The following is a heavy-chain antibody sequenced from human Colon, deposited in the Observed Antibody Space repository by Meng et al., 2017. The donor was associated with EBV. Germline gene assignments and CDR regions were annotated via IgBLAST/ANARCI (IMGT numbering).Heavy chain of an antibody. CDR1: GYTFSGDA. D-gene: IGHD2-8*02. CDR2: INTANGNT. V-gene: IGHV1-3*04. Sequence: QVELLQSGAEVKKPXASVNVSCKASGYTFSGDALHWLRQAPGQRPEWMGWINTANGNTKYSQNFKGRVSITRDRSATTAYMELSSLTSEDTALYYCATGGRPLWSQWGQGTLVNVSS. CDR3: ATGGRPLWSQ. J-gene: IGHJ4*02.